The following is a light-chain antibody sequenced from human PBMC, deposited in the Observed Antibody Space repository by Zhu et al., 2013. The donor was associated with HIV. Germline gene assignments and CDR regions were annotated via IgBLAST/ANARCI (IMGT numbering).Light chain of an antibody. Sequence: QSALTQPASVSGSPEQSITISCTGTTSDVGLYNYVSWYQQHPDKAPKLIIFEVSNRPSGVSNRFSGSKTGNTASLTISGLQAEDEADYFCSSYTSGTSLVLFGGGTKVTVL. J-gene: IGLJ2*01. CDR2: EVS. CDR3: SSYTSGTSLVL. V-gene: IGLV2-14*03. CDR1: TSDVGLYNY.